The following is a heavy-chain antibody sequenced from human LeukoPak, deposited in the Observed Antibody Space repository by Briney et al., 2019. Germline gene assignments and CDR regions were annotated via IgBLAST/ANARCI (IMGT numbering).Heavy chain of an antibody. D-gene: IGHD3-10*01. J-gene: IGHJ3*02. CDR2: IYTSGST. V-gene: IGHV4-4*07. CDR3: ARDRGSGSYYTHDAFDI. CDR1: GGSISSYY. Sequence: SETLSLTCTVSGGSISSYYWSWIRQPAGKGLEWIGRIYTSGSTNYNPSLKSRVTMSVDTSKNQSSLKLSSVTAADTAVYYCARDRGSGSYYTHDAFDIWGQGTMVTVSS.